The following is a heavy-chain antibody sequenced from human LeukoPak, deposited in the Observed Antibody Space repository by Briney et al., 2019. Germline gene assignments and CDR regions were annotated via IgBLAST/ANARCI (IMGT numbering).Heavy chain of an antibody. D-gene: IGHD3-10*01. J-gene: IGHJ4*02. V-gene: IGHV3-48*03. CDR2: ISSSGSTI. Sequence: GGSLRLSCAASGLTFSNYEMNWVRQAPGKRLEWVSYISSSGSTIYYPDSVKGRFTISRDNAKNSLYLQMNSLRAEDTAVYYCAREFDYYGSGSYRRFDYWGQGTLVTVSS. CDR3: AREFDYYGSGSYRRFDY. CDR1: GLTFSNYE.